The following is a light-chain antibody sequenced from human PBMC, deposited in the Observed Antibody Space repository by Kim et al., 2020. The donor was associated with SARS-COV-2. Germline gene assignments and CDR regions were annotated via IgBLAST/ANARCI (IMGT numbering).Light chain of an antibody. Sequence: SPGDRSTLSCSASQSVSSYLAWYQHKPGQAPRLLIYDASNRATGIPARFSGSGSGTDFTLTISSVEPEDFAVYYCQQRKNWPPITFGQGTRLEIK. V-gene: IGKV3-11*01. CDR2: DAS. CDR3: QQRKNWPPIT. CDR1: QSVSSY. J-gene: IGKJ5*01.